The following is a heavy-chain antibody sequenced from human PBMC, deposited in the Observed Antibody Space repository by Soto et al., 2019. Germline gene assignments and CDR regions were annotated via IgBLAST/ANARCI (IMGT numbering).Heavy chain of an antibody. D-gene: IGHD6-19*01. CDR2: IKQDGSEK. J-gene: IGHJ6*03. CDR1: GFTFSSYW. V-gene: IGHV3-7*01. CDR3: ARIKYSSGWLNYYYYMDV. Sequence: GGSLRLSCAASGFTFSSYWMSWVRQAPGKGLEWVANIKQDGSEKYYVDSVKGRFTISRDNAKNSLYLQMNSLRAEDTAVYYCARIKYSSGWLNYYYYMDVWGKGTTVTVSS.